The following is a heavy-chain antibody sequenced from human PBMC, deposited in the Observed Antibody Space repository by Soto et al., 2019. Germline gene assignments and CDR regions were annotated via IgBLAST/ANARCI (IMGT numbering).Heavy chain of an antibody. CDR1: GVTFSGFA. J-gene: IGHJ4*02. V-gene: IGHV3-30-3*01. CDR2: ILYDGSNR. D-gene: IGHD1-1*01. Sequence: GGSLRLSCAASGVTFSGFAMHWVRQAPGKGLEWVAVILYDGSNRYYADSVEGRFTISRDNSKNTLYLQMNSLRVEDTAVYYCARGLAGTTHFDSWGQGTLVTVSS. CDR3: ARGLAGTTHFDS.